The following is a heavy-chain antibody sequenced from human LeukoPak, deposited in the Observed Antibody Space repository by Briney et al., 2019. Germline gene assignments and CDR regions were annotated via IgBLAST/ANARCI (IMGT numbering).Heavy chain of an antibody. V-gene: IGHV4-59*01. J-gene: IGHJ5*02. CDR1: GGSISSYY. Sequence: SETLSLTCTVSGGSISSYYWSWIRQPPGKGPEWIGYIYYSGSTNYNPSLKSRVTISVDTSKNQFSLKLSSVTAADTAVYYCARDLGYSYPEGWFDPWGQGTLVTVSS. CDR3: ARDLGYSYPEGWFDP. CDR2: IYYSGST. D-gene: IGHD5-18*01.